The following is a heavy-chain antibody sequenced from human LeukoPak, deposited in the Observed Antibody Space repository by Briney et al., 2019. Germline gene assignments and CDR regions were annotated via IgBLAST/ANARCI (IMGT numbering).Heavy chain of an antibody. Sequence: PGGSLRRSCAGSGFSFGSNTMSWVRQAPGRGLEWVSAISNNGGRTDYADSVQGRFTISRDNSKSTLYLHMDSLRADDTAVYDCARGEDTSALSEYRGQGTLATVSS. V-gene: IGHV3-23*01. CDR1: GFSFGSNT. CDR3: ARGEDTSALSEY. D-gene: IGHD2/OR15-2a*01. J-gene: IGHJ4*02. CDR2: ISNNGGRT.